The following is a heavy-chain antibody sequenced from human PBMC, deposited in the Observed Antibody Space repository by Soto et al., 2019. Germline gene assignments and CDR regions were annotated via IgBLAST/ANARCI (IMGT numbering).Heavy chain of an antibody. CDR1: GFTFDDYA. V-gene: IGHV3-9*01. CDR3: AKDISAGTKWTFGFDP. J-gene: IGHJ5*02. Sequence: GGSLRLSCAASGFTFDDYAMHWVQQAPGKGLEWVSGISWNSGSIGYADSVKGRFTISRDNAKNSLYLQMNSLRAEDTALYYCAKDISAGTKWTFGFDPWGQGTLVTVSS. CDR2: ISWNSGSI. D-gene: IGHD1-1*01.